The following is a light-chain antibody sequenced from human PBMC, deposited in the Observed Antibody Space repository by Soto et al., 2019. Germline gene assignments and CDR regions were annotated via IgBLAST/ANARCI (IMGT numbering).Light chain of an antibody. J-gene: IGKJ5*01. CDR1: QSVSSSY. Sequence: EIVMTQSPATLSVSPGERATLSCRASQSVSSSYLAWYQQKPGQAPRLVIYGASTRATGIPARFSGGGSGTEFTLTISSLQYEDFAVYYCQQYNSWHPITFGQGTRLEIK. CDR2: GAS. CDR3: QQYNSWHPIT. V-gene: IGKV3-15*01.